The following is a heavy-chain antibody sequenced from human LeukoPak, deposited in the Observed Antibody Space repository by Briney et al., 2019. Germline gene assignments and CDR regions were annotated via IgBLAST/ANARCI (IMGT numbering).Heavy chain of an antibody. D-gene: IGHD2-2*02. Sequence: GGSLRLSCVASGFTVSSNYMSWVRQAPGKGLEWVSVIYSGGSTYYAGSVKGRFTISRDNSKNTLYLQMNSLGAEDTAVYYCAREKAQTICSSSSCYIERAFDYWGQGTLVTVSS. J-gene: IGHJ4*02. CDR3: AREKAQTICSSSSCYIERAFDY. CDR1: GFTVSSNY. V-gene: IGHV3-66*01. CDR2: IYSGGST.